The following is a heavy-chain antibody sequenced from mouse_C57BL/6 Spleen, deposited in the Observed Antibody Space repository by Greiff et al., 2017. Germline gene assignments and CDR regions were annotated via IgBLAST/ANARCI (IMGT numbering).Heavy chain of an antibody. D-gene: IGHD2-3*01. J-gene: IGHJ2*01. Sequence: EVQLQQSGPGLVKPSQSLSLTCSVTGYSITSGYYWNWIRQFPGNKLEWMGYISYDGSNNYNPSLKNRISITRYTSKNQFFLKLNSVTTEDTATYYCAGWLLRGYWGQGTTLTVSS. CDR1: GYSITSGYY. CDR2: ISYDGSN. CDR3: AGWLLRGY. V-gene: IGHV3-6*01.